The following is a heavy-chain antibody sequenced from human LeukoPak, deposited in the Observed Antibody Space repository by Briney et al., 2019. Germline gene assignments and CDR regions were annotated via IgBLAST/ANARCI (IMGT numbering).Heavy chain of an antibody. CDR1: GYTFNGYY. V-gene: IGHV1-2*02. D-gene: IGHD1-26*01. CDR3: ARGMEPYYYMDV. Sequence: ASVKVSCNASGYTFNGYYMHRVRQAPGQGLEWMGWINPNSGGTNYAQKFQGRVTMTRDTSISTAYMELSRLRSDDTAVYYCARGMEPYYYMDVWGKGTTVTVSS. CDR2: INPNSGGT. J-gene: IGHJ6*03.